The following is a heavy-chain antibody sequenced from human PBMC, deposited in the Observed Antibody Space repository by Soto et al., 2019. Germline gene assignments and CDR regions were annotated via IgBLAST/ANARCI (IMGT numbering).Heavy chain of an antibody. J-gene: IGHJ4*02. V-gene: IGHV3-66*01. Sequence: GGSLRLSCAASGFTVSSNYMSWVRQAPGKGLEWVSVIYSGGSTYYADSVKGRFTISRDNSKNTLYLQMNSLRAEDTAVYYCARGPAFELLRFLEWSTLGYFDYWGQGTLVTVSS. CDR3: ARGPAFELLRFLEWSTLGYFDY. D-gene: IGHD3-3*01. CDR2: IYSGGST. CDR1: GFTVSSNY.